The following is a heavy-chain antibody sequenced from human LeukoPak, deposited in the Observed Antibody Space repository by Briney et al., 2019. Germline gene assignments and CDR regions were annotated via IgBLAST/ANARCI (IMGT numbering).Heavy chain of an antibody. Sequence: SETLSLTCNVSGVSISSMSYYWGWIRQPPGKGLEWIGSNYYSGCTDYNPSLKSRVTISVDTSKNQFSLKLTSVTAADTAVYYCASRYYSYYYMDVWGKGTTVIVSS. CDR3: ASRYYSYYYMDV. J-gene: IGHJ6*03. CDR1: GVSISSMSYY. V-gene: IGHV4-39*01. CDR2: NYYSGCT.